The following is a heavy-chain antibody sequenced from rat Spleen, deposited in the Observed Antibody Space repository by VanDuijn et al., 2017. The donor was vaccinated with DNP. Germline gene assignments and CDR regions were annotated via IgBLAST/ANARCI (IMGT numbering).Heavy chain of an antibody. V-gene: IGHV5-25*01. J-gene: IGHJ3*01. D-gene: IGHD1-2*01. CDR2: ISTSGSRT. CDR3: AARYSSSWFAY. Sequence: EVQLVESGGGLVQPGRSLKLSCAASGFTFSNYYMAWVRQAPKKGLEWVATISTSGSRTYYPDSVKGRFTISRDDAKNTLYLQMNSLRSEDTATYYCAARYSSSWFAYWGQGTLVTVSS. CDR1: GFTFSNYY.